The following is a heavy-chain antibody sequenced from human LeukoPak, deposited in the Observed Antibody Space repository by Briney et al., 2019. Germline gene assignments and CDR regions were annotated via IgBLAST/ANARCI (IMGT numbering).Heavy chain of an antibody. V-gene: IGHV4-59*01. CDR2: ISSGGST. J-gene: IGHJ4*02. D-gene: IGHD5-12*01. CDR3: ASGDDYNSTLFDY. Sequence: SETLSLTCTVSIASITRYLWNGMRQPPGKEREGIGYISSGGSTNYNPSLKSQVTISIDPSKNQFSLKLTSATAADTAVYYGASGDDYNSTLFDYWGQGTLVTVSS. CDR1: IASITRYL.